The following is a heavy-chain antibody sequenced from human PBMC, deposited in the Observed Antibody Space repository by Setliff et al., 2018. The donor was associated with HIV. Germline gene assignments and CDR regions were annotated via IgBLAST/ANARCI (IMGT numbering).Heavy chain of an antibody. V-gene: IGHV1-46*01. CDR1: GYTFTKYY. J-gene: IGHJ6*02. Sequence: ASVKVSCKASGYTFTKYYVHWVRQAPGQGLEWMGIIDPSGGDTTYAQNFKGRLNMTTDTSTATLYMHLSSLRSRDTAVYYCARDTVFGVIIYYHYYGLDVWGQGTAVTV. CDR3: ARDTVFGVIIYYHYYGLDV. CDR2: IDPSGGDT. D-gene: IGHD3-3*01.